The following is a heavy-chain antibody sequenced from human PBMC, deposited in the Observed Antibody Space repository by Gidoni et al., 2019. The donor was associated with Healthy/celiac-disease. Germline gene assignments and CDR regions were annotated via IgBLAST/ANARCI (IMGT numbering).Heavy chain of an antibody. J-gene: IGHJ1*01. Sequence: EVQLLESGGGLVQPGGSLRFSCAASGFTFSRYAMSWVRQAPGKGLEWVSAINGSGGSTYYADSVKGRFTISRDNSKNTLYLQMNSLRAEDTAVYYCAKGQSSGWYYWYFQHWGQGTLVTVSS. D-gene: IGHD6-19*01. V-gene: IGHV3-23*01. CDR1: GFTFSRYA. CDR3: AKGQSSGWYYWYFQH. CDR2: INGSGGST.